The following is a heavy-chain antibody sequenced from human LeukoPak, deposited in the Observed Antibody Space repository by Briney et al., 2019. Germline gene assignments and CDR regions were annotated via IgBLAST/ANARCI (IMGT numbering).Heavy chain of an antibody. D-gene: IGHD3-10*01. CDR3: ARPRYYGSGKPFNY. V-gene: IGHV4-34*01. Sequence: LETLSLTCAVYGGSFSGYYWNWIRQPSGKGLEWIGEINHSGSTNYNPSLKSRVTISVDTSKNQFSLKLSSVTAADTAVYYCARPRYYGSGKPFNYWGQGTLVTVSS. J-gene: IGHJ4*02. CDR1: GGSFSGYY. CDR2: INHSGST.